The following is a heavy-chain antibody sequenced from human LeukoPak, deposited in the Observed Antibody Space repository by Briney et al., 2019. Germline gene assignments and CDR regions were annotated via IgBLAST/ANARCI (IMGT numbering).Heavy chain of an antibody. Sequence: SETLSLTCAVYGGSFSGYYWSWTRQPPGKGLEWIGEINHSGSTNYNPSLMSRVTISVDTSKNQFSLKLSSVTAADTAVYYCARHVVPNPYHYYYYMDVWGKGTTVTVSS. CDR3: ARHVVPNPYHYYYYMDV. V-gene: IGHV4-34*01. CDR1: GGSFSGYY. J-gene: IGHJ6*03. CDR2: INHSGST. D-gene: IGHD3-10*02.